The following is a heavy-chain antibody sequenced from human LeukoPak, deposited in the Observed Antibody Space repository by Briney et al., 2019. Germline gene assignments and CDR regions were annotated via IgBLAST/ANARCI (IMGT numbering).Heavy chain of an antibody. Sequence: SETLSLTCTVSGYSISSGYYWGWIRQPPGKGLEWIGSIYHSGSTYYNPSLKSRVTISVDTSKNQFSLKLSSVTAADTAVYYCAREVVYSGVGYFDYWGQGTLVTVSS. CDR2: IYHSGST. V-gene: IGHV4-38-2*02. J-gene: IGHJ4*02. D-gene: IGHD2-15*01. CDR3: AREVVYSGVGYFDY. CDR1: GYSISSGYY.